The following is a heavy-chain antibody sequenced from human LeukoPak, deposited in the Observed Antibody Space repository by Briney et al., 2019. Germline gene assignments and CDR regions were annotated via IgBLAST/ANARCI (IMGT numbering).Heavy chain of an antibody. CDR2: IYYSGST. Sequence: SETLSLTCTVSGGSISSYYWSWIRRPPGKGLEWIGYIYYSGSTNYNPSLKSRVTISVDTSKNQFSLKLSPVTAADTAVYYCARDHLRTYYYGSGTINWFDPWGQGTLVTVSS. CDR1: GGSISSYY. J-gene: IGHJ5*02. D-gene: IGHD3-10*01. CDR3: ARDHLRTYYYGSGTINWFDP. V-gene: IGHV4-59*01.